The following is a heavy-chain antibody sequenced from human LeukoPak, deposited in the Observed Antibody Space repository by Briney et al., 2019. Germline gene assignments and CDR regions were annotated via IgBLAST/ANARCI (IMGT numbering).Heavy chain of an antibody. Sequence: GGSLRLSCAASGFSLSNHWVTWVRQAPGKGPVWVAHINVDGSEKDFLDSVRGRFTISRDNSKNSVYLQMNTLRVEDTAVYHCARGHYGLDVWGQGTTVTVSS. CDR2: INVDGSEK. J-gene: IGHJ6*02. CDR3: ARGHYGLDV. CDR1: GFSLSNHW. V-gene: IGHV3-7*01.